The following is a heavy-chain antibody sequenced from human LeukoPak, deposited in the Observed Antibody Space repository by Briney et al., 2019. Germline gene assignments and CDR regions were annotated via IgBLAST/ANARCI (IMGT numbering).Heavy chain of an antibody. CDR1: GGSFSGYY. CDR2: INHSGST. Sequence: SETLSLTCAVYGGSFSGYYWSWIRQPPGKGLEWIGEINHSGSTNYNPSLKSRVTISVDTSKNQFSLKLSSVTAADTVVYYCARDQYYDVSTYYEIDYWGQGTLVTVSS. D-gene: IGHD3-22*01. J-gene: IGHJ4*02. CDR3: ARDQYYDVSTYYEIDY. V-gene: IGHV4-34*01.